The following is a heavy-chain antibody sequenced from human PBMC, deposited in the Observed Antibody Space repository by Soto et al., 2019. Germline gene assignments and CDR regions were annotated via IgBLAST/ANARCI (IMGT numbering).Heavy chain of an antibody. J-gene: IGHJ4*02. Sequence: QLQLQESGSGLVKPSQILSLSCAVSGGSVSSGDYSWSWIRQPPGKDLEWIGYIYHSGSTLYNPSLKSRATISVDRCKNQISLRLNSVTAADTAVYYCASDYGLGNYRFDYWGQGTLVTVSS. CDR3: ASDYGLGNYRFDY. CDR1: GGSVSSGDYS. V-gene: IGHV4-30-2*01. D-gene: IGHD3-16*02. CDR2: IYHSGST.